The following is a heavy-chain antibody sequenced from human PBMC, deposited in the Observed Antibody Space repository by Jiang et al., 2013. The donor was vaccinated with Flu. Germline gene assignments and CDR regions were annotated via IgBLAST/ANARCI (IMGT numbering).Heavy chain of an antibody. CDR2: TNPIFGTP. J-gene: IGHJ6*02. V-gene: IGHV1-69*01. Sequence: GAEVKKPGSSAKVSCKASGGSFRNYGISWVRQAPGQGLEWMGGTNPIFGTPNYAQKFQGRVTITADESTSTAYMELSSLRSEDTAVYYCASPLQRKNQLLGHYYYTMDVWGQGTTV. D-gene: IGHD2-2*01. CDR1: GGSFRNYG. CDR3: ASPLQRKNQLLGHYYYTMDV.